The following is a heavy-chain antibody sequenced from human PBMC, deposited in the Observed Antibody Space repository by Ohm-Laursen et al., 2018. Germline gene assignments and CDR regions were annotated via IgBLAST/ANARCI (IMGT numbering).Heavy chain of an antibody. J-gene: IGHJ2*01. Sequence: GSLRLSCSASGFTFSSYAMSWVRQAPGKGLEWVSAISGTGGDTYYADSVKGRFTVSRDNSKNTLYLQMNSLRAEDTAVYYCAKLRLGYCSGGSCKAYHWYFDLWGRGTLVTVSS. CDR3: AKLRLGYCSGGSCKAYHWYFDL. V-gene: IGHV3-23*01. CDR2: ISGTGGDT. CDR1: GFTFSSYA. D-gene: IGHD2-15*01.